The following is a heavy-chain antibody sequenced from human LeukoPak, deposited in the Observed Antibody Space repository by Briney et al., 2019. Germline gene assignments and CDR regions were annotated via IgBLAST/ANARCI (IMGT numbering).Heavy chain of an antibody. Sequence: PGGSLRLSRAASGFTFSSYSLNWVPQAPGKGLEWGSSISSSRRYIYYADSVKGRFTISRDNDKNSLYLQMNSLRAEDTAVYYCARSPQRQWFGELLPHYYYGMDVWGKGTTVTVSS. CDR3: ARSPQRQWFGELLPHYYYGMDV. V-gene: IGHV3-21*01. J-gene: IGHJ6*04. D-gene: IGHD3-10*01. CDR1: GFTFSSYS. CDR2: ISSSRRYI.